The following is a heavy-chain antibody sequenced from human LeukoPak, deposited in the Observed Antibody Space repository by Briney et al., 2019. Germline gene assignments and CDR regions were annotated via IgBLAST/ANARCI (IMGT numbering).Heavy chain of an antibody. D-gene: IGHD4-17*01. CDR2: IIPIFGTA. CDR3: ARGSLSLGGDYAETQDGGNFDY. CDR1: GGTFSSYD. V-gene: IGHV1-69*13. J-gene: IGHJ4*02. Sequence: SVKVSCKASGGTFSSYDISWVRQAPGQGLEWMGGIIPIFGTANYAQKFQGRVTITADESTSTAYMELSSLRSEDTAVYYCARGSLSLGGDYAETQDGGNFDYWGQGTLVTVSS.